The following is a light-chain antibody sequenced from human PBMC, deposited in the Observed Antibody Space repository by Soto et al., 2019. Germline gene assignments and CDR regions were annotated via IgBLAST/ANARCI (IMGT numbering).Light chain of an antibody. Sequence: DIQMTQSPSSVSASVGDRVTITCRASQDISIWLAWYQQKPGKAPKLLIYAASSLHSGVQSRFSGSGSGTHFTLTISSLQPEDFATYFCQQANSCPVTFGQGTRLDSK. CDR1: QDISIW. V-gene: IGKV1-12*01. J-gene: IGKJ5*01. CDR2: AAS. CDR3: QQANSCPVT.